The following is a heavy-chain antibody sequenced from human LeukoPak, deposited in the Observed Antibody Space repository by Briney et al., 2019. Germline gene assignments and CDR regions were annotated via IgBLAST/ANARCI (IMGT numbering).Heavy chain of an antibody. CDR3: AKHPLSPYYYYGMDV. CDR2: ISGSGGST. CDR1: GFTFSSYA. V-gene: IGHV3-23*01. J-gene: IGHJ6*02. Sequence: GASLRHSCAASGFTFSSYAMSWVRQAPGKGLEWVSAISGSGGSTYYADSVKGRFTISRDNSKNTLYLQMNSLRAEDTAVYYCAKHPLSPYYYYGMDVWGQGTTVTVSS.